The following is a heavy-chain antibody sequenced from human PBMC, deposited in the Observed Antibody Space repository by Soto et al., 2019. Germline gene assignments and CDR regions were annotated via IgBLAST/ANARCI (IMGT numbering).Heavy chain of an antibody. J-gene: IGHJ6*02. V-gene: IGHV6-1*01. CDR1: GDSVSTSSAA. CDR3: ARASYYYDIGGYYPTNPYYYYGMDV. Sequence: QTLSLTCAISGDSVSTSSAAWNLIRQSPSRGLEWLGRTYYSSKWYNDYAVSVKSRITVNPDTSKNQFSLELNSVTPEDTAVYYCARASYYYDIGGYYPTNPYYYYGMDVWGQGTTVTVSS. CDR2: TYYSSKWYN. D-gene: IGHD3-22*01.